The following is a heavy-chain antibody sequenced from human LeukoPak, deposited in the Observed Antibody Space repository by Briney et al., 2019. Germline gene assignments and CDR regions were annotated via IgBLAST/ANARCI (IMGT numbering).Heavy chain of an antibody. D-gene: IGHD3-16*01. CDR2: IYYSGST. CDR1: GGSISSYY. CDR3: ARQGLMIYYGMDV. Sequence: KPSETLSLTCTVSGGSISSYYWSWIRQPPGKGLEWIGYIYYSGSTNYNPSLKSRVTISVDTSKNQFSLKLSSVTAADTAVYYCARQGLMIYYGMDVWGQGTTVTVSS. J-gene: IGHJ6*02. V-gene: IGHV4-59*08.